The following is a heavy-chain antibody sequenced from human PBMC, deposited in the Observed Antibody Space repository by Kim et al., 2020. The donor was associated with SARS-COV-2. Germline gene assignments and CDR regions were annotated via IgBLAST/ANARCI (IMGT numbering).Heavy chain of an antibody. Sequence: GGSLRLSCAASGFTFSSYCMHWVRQAPGTGLEWVAHIKQDGNEKYYVDAVKGRFTISIASAKNSLYLQMNILRAEDTAAHYCARELCSSSSGYDYYGMDVWGRGTTVTV. CDR2: IKQDGNEK. J-gene: IGHJ6*04. CDR3: ARELCSSSSGYDYYGMDV. CDR1: GFTFSSYC. V-gene: IGHV3-7*03. D-gene: IGHD2-2*01.